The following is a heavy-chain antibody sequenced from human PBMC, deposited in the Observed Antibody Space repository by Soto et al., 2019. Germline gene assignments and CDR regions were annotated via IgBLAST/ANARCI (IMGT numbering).Heavy chain of an antibody. V-gene: IGHV1-69*01. CDR3: ARDSRSSGWLGVAFHH. CDR1: GGTFSSYA. J-gene: IGHJ4*02. D-gene: IGHD6-19*01. Sequence: QVQLVQSGAEVKKPGSSVKVSCKASGGTFSSYAISWVRQAPGQGLEWMGGIIPIFGTANYAQKFQGRVTITADESMSTAYMELSSLRSEDTAVYYCARDSRSSGWLGVAFHHWGQGTLVTVSS. CDR2: IIPIFGTA.